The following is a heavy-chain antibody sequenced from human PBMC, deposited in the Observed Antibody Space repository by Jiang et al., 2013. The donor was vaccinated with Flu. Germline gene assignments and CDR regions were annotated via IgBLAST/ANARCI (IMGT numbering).Heavy chain of an antibody. CDR3: AKDPGRYSATYLDAFDI. CDR2: ISGSGDNR. V-gene: IGHV3-23*01. CDR1: GFTFRSYV. D-gene: IGHD1-26*01. J-gene: IGHJ3*02. Sequence: QLLESGGGLVQPGGSLRLSCTASGFTFRSYVMSWVRQAPGKGLEWVSSISGSGDNRYYADSVQGRLTISRDNFQNRLYLQMTSLRAEDTAVYYCAKDPGRYSATYLDAFDIWGQGTMVTVSS.